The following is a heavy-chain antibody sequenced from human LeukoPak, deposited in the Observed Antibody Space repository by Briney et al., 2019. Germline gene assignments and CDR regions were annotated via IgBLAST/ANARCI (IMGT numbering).Heavy chain of an antibody. Sequence: SWVRQAPGKGLEWLALIYWNDDKRYSPSLKSRLTITKDTSKNQVVLTMTNMDPVDTATYYCAHFYYYDSSGYYPHFDYWGQGTLVTVSS. V-gene: IGHV2-5*01. J-gene: IGHJ4*02. CDR3: AHFYYYDSSGYYPHFDY. CDR2: IYWNDDK. D-gene: IGHD3-22*01.